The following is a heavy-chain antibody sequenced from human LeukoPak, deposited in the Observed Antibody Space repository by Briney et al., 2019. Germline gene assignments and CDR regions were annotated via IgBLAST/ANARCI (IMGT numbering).Heavy chain of an antibody. Sequence: GGSLRLSCAASGFTFSDYYMSWIRQAPGRGLEWVSYISSSGSTTYYADSVKGRFTISRDNAKNSLYLQMNSLRAEDTAVYYCAKDYVSMIVFDYWGQGTLVTVSS. D-gene: IGHD3-22*01. CDR3: AKDYVSMIVFDY. V-gene: IGHV3-11*04. CDR2: ISSSGSTT. CDR1: GFTFSDYY. J-gene: IGHJ4*02.